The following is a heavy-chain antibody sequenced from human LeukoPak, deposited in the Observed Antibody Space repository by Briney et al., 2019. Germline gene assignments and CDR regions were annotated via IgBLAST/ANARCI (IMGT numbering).Heavy chain of an antibody. D-gene: IGHD3-10*01. CDR1: GFTFDDYA. J-gene: IGHJ3*02. CDR2: ISWNSGSI. CDR3: AKALSRDPGAFDI. V-gene: IGHV3-9*01. Sequence: GRSLRLSCAASGFTFDDYAMHWVRQAPGKGLEWVSGISWNSGSIGYADSVKGRFTISRDNAKNSLYLQMNSLRAEDTALYYCAKALSRDPGAFDIWGQGTMVTVSS.